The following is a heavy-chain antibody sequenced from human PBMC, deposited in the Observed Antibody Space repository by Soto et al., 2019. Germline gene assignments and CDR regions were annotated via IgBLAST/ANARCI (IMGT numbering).Heavy chain of an antibody. D-gene: IGHD3-10*01. V-gene: IGHV1-69*01. CDR1: GGTFDNYA. Sequence: QVQLVQSGAEVKKPGSSVKVSCKASGGTFDNYAISWVRQAPGLGLEWMGGIIPMFGTTNYVQKFQDRVTITADESTSTAYMELSSMRSEDTALYSCARGGRTGNFGMEVWGQGTKVTVAS. J-gene: IGHJ6*02. CDR2: IIPMFGTT. CDR3: ARGGRTGNFGMEV.